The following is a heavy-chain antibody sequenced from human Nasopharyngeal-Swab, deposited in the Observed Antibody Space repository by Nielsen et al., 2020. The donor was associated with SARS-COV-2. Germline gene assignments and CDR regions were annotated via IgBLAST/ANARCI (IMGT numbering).Heavy chain of an antibody. V-gene: IGHV3-21*01. Sequence: GESLKIPCAASGFTFSSYAMNWVRQAPGKGLEWVSSISSSSSYIYYADSVKGRFTISRDNAKNSLYLQMNSLRGEDTAVYYCAREYSGWIPYYYYGMDVWGQGTTVTVSS. CDR1: GFTFSSYA. J-gene: IGHJ6*02. CDR3: AREYSGWIPYYYYGMDV. CDR2: ISSSSSYI. D-gene: IGHD6-19*01.